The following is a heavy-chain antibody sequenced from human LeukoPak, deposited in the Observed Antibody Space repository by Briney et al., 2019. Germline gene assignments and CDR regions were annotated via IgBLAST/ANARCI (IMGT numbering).Heavy chain of an antibody. CDR1: GGSISSSSYY. V-gene: IGHV4-61*02. D-gene: IGHD3-3*01. CDR2: IYTSGST. CDR3: ARGIITIFGVVSPYAFDI. Sequence: PSETLSLXCTVSGGSISSSSYYWSWIRQPAGKGLEWIGRIYTSGSTNYNPSLKSRVTISVDTSKNQFSLKLSSVTAADTAVYYCARGIITIFGVVSPYAFDIWGQGTMVTVSS. J-gene: IGHJ3*02.